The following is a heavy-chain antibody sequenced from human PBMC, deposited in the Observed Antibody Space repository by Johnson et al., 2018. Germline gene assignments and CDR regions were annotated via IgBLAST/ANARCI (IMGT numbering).Heavy chain of an antibody. D-gene: IGHD3-22*01. CDR3: AKGGLYYYDSSGYPRLDAFDI. Sequence: VQLVESGGGVVQPGRSLRLSCAASGFTFSSYAMSWVRQAPGKGLEWVSAISGSGGSTYYADSVKGRFTISRDTSKNTRYLQMNSLRAGDPAVYYCAKGGLYYYDSSGYPRLDAFDIWGQGTMVTVSS. V-gene: IGHV3-23*04. J-gene: IGHJ3*02. CDR1: GFTFSSYA. CDR2: ISGSGGST.